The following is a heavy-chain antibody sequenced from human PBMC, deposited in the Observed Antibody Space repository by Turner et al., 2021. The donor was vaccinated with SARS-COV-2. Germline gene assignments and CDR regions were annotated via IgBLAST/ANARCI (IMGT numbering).Heavy chain of an antibody. CDR2: IMTRFGTA. J-gene: IGHJ6*02. CDR3: ARGATMGRGVIENLYYYYDGMDV. CDR1: AGTFSNYA. Sequence: QVQLVHSGAEVQKPRSSVKVSSTTSAGTFSNYAISWVRQAPGQGLEWMGGIMTRFGTANYAKKFKGRVTITADKSTSTAYMELSSLRSEDTAVYYCARGATMGRGVIENLYYYYDGMDVWGQGTTVTVSS. V-gene: IGHV1-69*06. D-gene: IGHD3-10*01.